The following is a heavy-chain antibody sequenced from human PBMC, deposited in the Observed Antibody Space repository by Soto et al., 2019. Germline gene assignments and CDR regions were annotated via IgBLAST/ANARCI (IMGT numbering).Heavy chain of an antibody. CDR1: GFTFSSYW. Sequence: GGSLRLSCAASGFTFSSYWMSWVRQAPGKGLEWVANIKQDGSEKYYVDSVKGRFTISRDNAKNSLYLQMNSLRAEDTAVYYCARVAAYGGNGGYFDYWGQGTLVTVSS. D-gene: IGHD4-17*01. J-gene: IGHJ4*02. V-gene: IGHV3-7*01. CDR2: IKQDGSEK. CDR3: ARVAAYGGNGGYFDY.